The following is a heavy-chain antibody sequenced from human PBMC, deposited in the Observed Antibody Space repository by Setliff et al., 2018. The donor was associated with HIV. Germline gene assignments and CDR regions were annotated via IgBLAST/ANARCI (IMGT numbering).Heavy chain of an antibody. J-gene: IGHJ4*02. D-gene: IGHD3-22*01. Sequence: PSETLSLTCTVSGYSISSGYYWGWIRQPPGKGLEWIGSIYYSGRTYYNPSLKSRVTISVDTSKNQFSLKLSSVTAADTAGYYCARVGWDYYDSSGVGEFDYWGQGTPVTVSS. V-gene: IGHV4-38-2*02. CDR1: GYSISSGYY. CDR3: ARVGWDYYDSSGVGEFDY. CDR2: IYYSGRT.